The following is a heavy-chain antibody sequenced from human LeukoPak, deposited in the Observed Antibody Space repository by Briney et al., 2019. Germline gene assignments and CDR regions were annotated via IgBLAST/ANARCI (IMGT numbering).Heavy chain of an antibody. J-gene: IGHJ4*02. V-gene: IGHV3-30*03. CDR1: GFTFSSYG. D-gene: IGHD5-18*01. Sequence: GGSLRLSCAASGFTFSSYGMHWVRQAPGKGLEWVAVISYDGSNKYYADSVKGRFTISRDNSKNTLYLQMNSLRAEDTAVYYCARSYNYGGIHYWGQGTLVTVSS. CDR2: ISYDGSNK. CDR3: ARSYNYGGIHY.